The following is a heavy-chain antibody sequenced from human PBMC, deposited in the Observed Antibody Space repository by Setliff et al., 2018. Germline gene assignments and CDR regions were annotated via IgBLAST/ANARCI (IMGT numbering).Heavy chain of an antibody. D-gene: IGHD2-15*01. CDR3: ARTCSGSGCYAGLGS. Sequence: PGGSLRLSCEGPGFSFSSYGLHWVRQTPGKGLEWVAVISYDGSRKFHADSVKGRFTISRDNSKNTLYLQMNSLRPEDTAVYYCARTCSGSGCYAGLGSWGQGTPVTVSS. J-gene: IGHJ5*02. CDR2: ISYDGSRK. V-gene: IGHV3-30*03. CDR1: GFSFSSYG.